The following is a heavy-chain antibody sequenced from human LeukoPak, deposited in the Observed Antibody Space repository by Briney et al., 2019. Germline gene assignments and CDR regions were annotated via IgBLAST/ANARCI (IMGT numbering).Heavy chain of an antibody. CDR3: ANAPYSSSSLRVY. CDR2: ISGSGGST. Sequence: GGTLRLSCAASGFTFSSYGMSWVRQAPGKGLEWVSAISGSGGSTYYADSVKGRFTISRDNSKNTLYLQMNSLRAEDTAVYYCANAPYSSSSLRVYWGQGTLVTVSS. V-gene: IGHV3-23*01. D-gene: IGHD6-6*01. CDR1: GFTFSSYG. J-gene: IGHJ4*02.